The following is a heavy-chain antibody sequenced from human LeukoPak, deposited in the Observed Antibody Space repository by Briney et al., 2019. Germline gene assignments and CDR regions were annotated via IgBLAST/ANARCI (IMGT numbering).Heavy chain of an antibody. CDR2: ISGSGGST. CDR1: GFTFSSYA. Sequence: GSLRLSCAASGFTFSSYAMSWVRQAPGKGLEWVSAISGSGGSTYYADSVKGRFTISRDNSKNTLYLQMNSLRAEDTAVYYCAKDRGVGCSSTCCYTGYYFDYWGQGTLVTVSS. CDR3: AKDRGVGCSSTCCYTGYYFDY. V-gene: IGHV3-23*01. D-gene: IGHD2-2*02. J-gene: IGHJ4*02.